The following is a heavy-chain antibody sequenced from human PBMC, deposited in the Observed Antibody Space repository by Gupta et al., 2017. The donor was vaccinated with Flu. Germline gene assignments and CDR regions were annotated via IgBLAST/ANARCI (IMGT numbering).Heavy chain of an antibody. J-gene: IGHJ4*02. Sequence: EVQLVESGGGLVQPGGSLRLSCAASGFTFSSYAMHWVRQAPGKGLEYVSAISSNGGSTYYANSVKGRFTISRDNSKNTLYLQMGSLRAEDMAVYYCARDHYDYGDYHFLLGRWGQGTLVTVSS. V-gene: IGHV3-64*01. D-gene: IGHD4-17*01. CDR1: GFTFSSYA. CDR3: ARDHYDYGDYHFLLGR. CDR2: ISSNGGST.